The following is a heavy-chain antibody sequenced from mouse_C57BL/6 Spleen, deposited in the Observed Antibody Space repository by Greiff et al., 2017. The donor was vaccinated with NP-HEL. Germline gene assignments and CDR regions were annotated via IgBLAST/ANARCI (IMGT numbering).Heavy chain of an antibody. CDR3: ARSRYAYYAMDY. CDR1: GYTFTSYW. J-gene: IGHJ4*01. Sequence: VQLQQSGAELVKPGASVKMSCKASGYTFTSYWITWVKQRPGQGLEWIGDIYPGSGSTNYNEKFKSKATLTVDTSSSTAYMQLSSLTSEDSAVYYCARSRYAYYAMDYWGRGTSVTVSS. V-gene: IGHV1-55*01. D-gene: IGHD6-5*01. CDR2: IYPGSGST.